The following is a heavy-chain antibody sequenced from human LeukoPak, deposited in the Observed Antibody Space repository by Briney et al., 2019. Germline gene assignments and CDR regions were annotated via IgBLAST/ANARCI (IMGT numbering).Heavy chain of an antibody. V-gene: IGHV4-4*02. Sequence: SETLSLTCAVSGGSISSSNWWSWVRQPPGKGLEWIGEIYHSGSTNYNPSLKSRVTISVDTSKNQFSLKLSSVTAADTAVYYCARHNSWGAPTDYWGQGTLVTVSS. CDR2: IYHSGST. CDR3: ARHNSWGAPTDY. J-gene: IGHJ4*02. D-gene: IGHD3-16*01. CDR1: GGSISSSNW.